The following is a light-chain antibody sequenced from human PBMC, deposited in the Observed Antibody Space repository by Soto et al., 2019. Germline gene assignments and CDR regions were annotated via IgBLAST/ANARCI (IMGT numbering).Light chain of an antibody. V-gene: IGLV2-14*03. CDR1: TSDIGGYYF. CDR2: DVS. J-gene: IGLJ1*01. Sequence: QSALTQPASVSGSPGQSITISCTGTTSDIGGYYFVSWFQHYPGKAPTLIIYDVSNRPSGSSSRFSGSKTGNTATLTISGLQAEDEADYYCSSYRSSTTPLVFGTGTKVTVL. CDR3: SSYRSSTTPLV.